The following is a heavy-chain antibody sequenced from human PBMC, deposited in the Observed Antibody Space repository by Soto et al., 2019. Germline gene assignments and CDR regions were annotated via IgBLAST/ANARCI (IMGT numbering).Heavy chain of an antibody. D-gene: IGHD3-22*01. V-gene: IGHV4-31*02. J-gene: IGHJ6*02. CDR2: IYYSGST. CDR1: GGSISSGGYY. Sequence: PSETLSLTCTVSGGSISSGGYYWSWIRQHPGEGLEWIGYIYYSGSTYYNPSLKSRVTISVDTSKNQFSLKLSSVTAADTAVYYCARGPMIVVPAYYYYYGMDVWGQGTTVTVSS. CDR3: ARGPMIVVPAYYYYYGMDV.